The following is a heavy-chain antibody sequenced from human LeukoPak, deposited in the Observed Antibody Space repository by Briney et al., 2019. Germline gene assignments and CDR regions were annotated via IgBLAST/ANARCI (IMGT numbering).Heavy chain of an antibody. CDR2: INHSGNT. Sequence: PSETLSLTCAVYGGSFSGYYWSWIRQPPGKGLEWIGQINHSGNTNYNPYLKCRVSISVNTSKNRFSLKLSSVTAADTAVYYCAGLLLGHGSGGSCYREGFDYWGQGTLVTVSS. V-gene: IGHV4-34*01. CDR1: GGSFSGYY. CDR3: AGLLLGHGSGGSCYREGFDY. J-gene: IGHJ4*02. D-gene: IGHD2-15*01.